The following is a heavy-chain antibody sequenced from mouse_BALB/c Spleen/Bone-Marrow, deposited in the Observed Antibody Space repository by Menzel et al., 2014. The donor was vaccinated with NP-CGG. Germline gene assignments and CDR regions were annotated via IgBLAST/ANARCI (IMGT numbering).Heavy chain of an antibody. CDR2: IAPGSGST. Sequence: XVKPGASVKLSCKASGYTFTSYWINWIKQRPGQGLEWIGRIAPGSGSTYYNEMFKGKAILTVDTSSSTAYIQLSSLSSEDSAVYFCAYYRYDVNYWGQGTTLTVSS. J-gene: IGHJ2*01. V-gene: IGHV1S41*01. CDR1: GYTFTSYW. D-gene: IGHD2-14*01. CDR3: AYYRYDVNY.